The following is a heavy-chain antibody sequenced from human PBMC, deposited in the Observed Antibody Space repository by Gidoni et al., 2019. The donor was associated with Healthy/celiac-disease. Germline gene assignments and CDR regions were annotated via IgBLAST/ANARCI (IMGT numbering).Heavy chain of an antibody. CDR3: ARSTVRRSVIIAFDY. CDR2: TYYRSKWYN. V-gene: IGHV6-1*01. CDR1: GDSVSSNSAA. Sequence: QVQLQPSGPGLVERSKTISLNCAISGDSVSSNSAAWNWIRQSPSRGLEWLGRTYYRSKWYNHYAVSVKSRITVNPDTSKNQCSLQLNSVPPEDTSVYYCARSTVRRSVIIAFDYWGQGTLVTVSS. J-gene: IGHJ4*02. D-gene: IGHD3-3*01.